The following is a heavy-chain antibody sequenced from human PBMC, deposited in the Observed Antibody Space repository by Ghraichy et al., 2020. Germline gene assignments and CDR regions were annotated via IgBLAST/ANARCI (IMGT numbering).Heavy chain of an antibody. V-gene: IGHV3-30*04. CDR1: GLTFSTSV. CDR2: ISHDGSYR. Sequence: LSLTCAASGLTFSTSVMHWVRQAPGKGLEWVAVISHDGSYRNDADSVKGRFITSRDNSKNSLYLEMNSLRPEDTAVYYCARAGRWIDYFGYWGQGTLVTVSS. D-gene: IGHD2-2*03. CDR3: ARAGRWIDYFGY. J-gene: IGHJ4*02.